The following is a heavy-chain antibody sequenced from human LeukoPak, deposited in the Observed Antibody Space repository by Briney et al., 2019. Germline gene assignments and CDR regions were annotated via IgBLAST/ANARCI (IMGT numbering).Heavy chain of an antibody. CDR3: ARDNRRYCSSTSCYNWFDP. CDR2: ISYDRSNK. J-gene: IGHJ5*02. V-gene: IGHV3-30-3*01. Sequence: GRSLRLSCAASGFTFSSYAMRWVRQAPGKGLEWVAVISYDRSNKYYADSVKGRFTISRDNSKNTLYLQMNSLRAEDTAVYYCARDNRRYCSSTSCYNWFDPWGQGTLVTVSS. CDR1: GFTFSSYA. D-gene: IGHD2-2*01.